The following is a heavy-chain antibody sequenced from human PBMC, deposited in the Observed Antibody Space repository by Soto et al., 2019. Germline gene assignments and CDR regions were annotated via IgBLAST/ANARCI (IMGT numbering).Heavy chain of an antibody. V-gene: IGHV1-18*01. Sequence: QVQLVQSGAEVKKPGASVKVSCKSSGYTFTSYGISWVRQAPGQGLEWMGWISPYNGNTNYAQKFQGRFTMTTDTSTSTAYMELRSLTSDDTAVYYCARDDESSSWYRYFDYWGQGTLVTFSS. CDR1: GYTFTSYG. CDR3: ARDDESSSWYRYFDY. D-gene: IGHD6-13*01. J-gene: IGHJ4*02. CDR2: ISPYNGNT.